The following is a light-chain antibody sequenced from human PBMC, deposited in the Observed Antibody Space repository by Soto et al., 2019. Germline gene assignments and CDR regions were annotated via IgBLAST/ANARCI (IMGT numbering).Light chain of an antibody. Sequence: SVLTQPPSSSGTPGQGVTLSCYGSTSNIGSNYVYWYQQLPGTAPKLLIYRNNQRPSGVPDRFSGSKSGTSASLAISGLRSDDEADYFCATWDDSLNGFYVFGTGTKVTVL. CDR2: RNN. V-gene: IGLV1-47*01. J-gene: IGLJ1*01. CDR1: TSNIGSNY. CDR3: ATWDDSLNGFYV.